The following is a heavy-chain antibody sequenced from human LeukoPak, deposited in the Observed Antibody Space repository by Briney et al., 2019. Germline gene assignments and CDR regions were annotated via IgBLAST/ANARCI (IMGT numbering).Heavy chain of an antibody. CDR1: GGSISSGGYY. CDR3: ARESVDFGSDAFDI. D-gene: IGHD3-3*01. J-gene: IGHJ3*02. CDR2: IYHSGST. V-gene: IGHV4-30-2*01. Sequence: SQTLSLTCTVSGGSISSGGYYWSWIRQPPGKGLEWIGYIYHSGSTYYNPSLKSRVTISVDRSKNQFSLKLSSVTAADTAVYYCARESVDFGSDAFDIWGQGTMVTVSS.